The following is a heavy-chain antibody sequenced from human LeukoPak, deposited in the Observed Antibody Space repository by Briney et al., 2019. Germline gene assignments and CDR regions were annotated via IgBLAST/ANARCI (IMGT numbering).Heavy chain of an antibody. CDR2: ISGSGGNT. V-gene: IGHV3-23*01. CDR3: AKDLSSSGWYGVDY. D-gene: IGHD6-19*01. CDR1: GFMFSDYG. J-gene: IGHJ4*02. Sequence: GRSLRLSCAASGFMFSDYGMHWVRQAPGKGLEWVSAISGSGGNTYYADSVKGRFTISRDNSKNALYLQMNSLRAEDTAVYYCAKDLSSSGWYGVDYWGQGTLVTVSS.